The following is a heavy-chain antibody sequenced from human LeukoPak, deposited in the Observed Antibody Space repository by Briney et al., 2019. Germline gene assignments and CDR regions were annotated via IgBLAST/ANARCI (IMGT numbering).Heavy chain of an antibody. CDR2: ISSSSSTI. CDR3: VRAQGANMYAYAF. J-gene: IGHJ4*02. CDR1: GFTFSTYS. Sequence: GGSLRLSCSASGFTFSTYSMNWVRQAPGKGLEWVSYISSSSSTIYYADSVKGRFTISRDNAKNSLYLQVNSLRAEDTAVYYGVRAQGANMYAYAFWGQGTLVTVSS. D-gene: IGHD2-8*01. V-gene: IGHV3-48*01.